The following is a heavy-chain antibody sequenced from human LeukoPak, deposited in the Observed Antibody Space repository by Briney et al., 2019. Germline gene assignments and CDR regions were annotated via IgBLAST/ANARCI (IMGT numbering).Heavy chain of an antibody. CDR1: GGTFSSYA. Sequence: SSVKVSCKASGGTFSSYAISWVRQAPGQGLEWMGRIIPIFGIANYAQKFQGRVTITADKSTSTAYMELSSLRSEDTAVYYCARGRACYYDSSGYQYWGQGTLVTVSS. D-gene: IGHD3-22*01. V-gene: IGHV1-69*04. CDR3: ARGRACYYDSSGYQY. CDR2: IIPIFGIA. J-gene: IGHJ4*02.